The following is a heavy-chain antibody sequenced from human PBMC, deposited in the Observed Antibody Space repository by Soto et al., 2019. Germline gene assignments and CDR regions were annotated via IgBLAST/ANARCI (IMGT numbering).Heavy chain of an antibody. CDR1: GGTFSSYA. Sequence: QVQLVQSGAEVKKPGSSVKVSCKASGGTFSSYAISWVRQAPGQGLEWMGGLIPIFGTANYAQKFQGRVTITADESTSTAYMELSSLRSEDTAVYYCASPLQQGYCSGGSCYSGYYYYGMDVWGQGTTVTVSS. CDR2: LIPIFGTA. V-gene: IGHV1-69*01. D-gene: IGHD2-15*01. CDR3: ASPLQQGYCSGGSCYSGYYYYGMDV. J-gene: IGHJ6*02.